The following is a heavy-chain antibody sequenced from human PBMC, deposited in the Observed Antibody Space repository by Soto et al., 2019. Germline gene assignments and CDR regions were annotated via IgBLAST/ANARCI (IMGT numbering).Heavy chain of an antibody. Sequence: PSETLSLTCAVSGGSISSGGYSWSWIQQPPGKGLEWIGYIYYSGSTNYNPSLKSRVTISVDTSKNQFSLKLSSVTAADTAVYYCARDYYGSRPANNWFDPWGQGTLVTVSS. CDR1: GGSISSGGYS. CDR2: IYYSGST. D-gene: IGHD3-10*01. J-gene: IGHJ5*02. V-gene: IGHV4-61*08. CDR3: ARDYYGSRPANNWFDP.